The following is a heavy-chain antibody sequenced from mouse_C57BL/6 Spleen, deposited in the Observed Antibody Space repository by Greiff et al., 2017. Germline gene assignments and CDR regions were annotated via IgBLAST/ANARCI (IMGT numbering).Heavy chain of an antibody. D-gene: IGHD2-4*01. Sequence: QVQLQQPGAELVKPGASVKMSCKASVYTFTSYWITWVKQRPGQGLEWIGDIYPGSGSTNYNEKFKSKATLTVDTSSSTAYMQLSSLTSEDSAVYYCARWFYYDYYALFDYWGQGTTLTVSS. J-gene: IGHJ2*01. CDR3: ARWFYYDYYALFDY. CDR2: IYPGSGST. CDR1: VYTFTSYW. V-gene: IGHV1-55*01.